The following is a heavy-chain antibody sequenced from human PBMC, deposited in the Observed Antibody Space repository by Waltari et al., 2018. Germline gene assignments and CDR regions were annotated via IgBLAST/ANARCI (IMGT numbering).Heavy chain of an antibody. CDR1: GYTFTSYY. V-gene: IGHV1-46*01. Sequence: QVQLVQSGAEVKKPGASVKVSCKASGYTFTSYYMHWVRQAPGQGLEWMGIINPSGGSTSYARKVQGRVTITRDTSTSTVYMELSSLRSEDTAVYYCARGPVGAMVQADYWGQGTLVTVSS. CDR3: ARGPVGAMVQADY. J-gene: IGHJ4*02. CDR2: INPSGGST. D-gene: IGHD1-26*01.